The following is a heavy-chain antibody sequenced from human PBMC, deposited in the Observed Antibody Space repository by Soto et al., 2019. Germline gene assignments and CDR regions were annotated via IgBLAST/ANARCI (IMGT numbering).Heavy chain of an antibody. J-gene: IGHJ4*02. CDR2: IYWDDDK. Sequence: SGPTLENPTQTLTLTCTFSGFSLSTSGMCVTWIRQPPGKALEWLALIYWDDDKRYSPSLKSRLTITKDTSKNQVVLTMTNMDPVDTATYYCANNYPNVPFDYWGQGTLVTVSS. CDR1: GFSLSTSGMC. CDR3: ANNYPNVPFDY. V-gene: IGHV2-5*08. D-gene: IGHD3-10*01.